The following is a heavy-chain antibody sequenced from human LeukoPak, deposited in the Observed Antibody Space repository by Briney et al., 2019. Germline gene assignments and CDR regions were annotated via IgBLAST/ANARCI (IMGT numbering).Heavy chain of an antibody. CDR3: ARTLPGTEAFDI. V-gene: IGHV3-11*01. Sequence: PGGSLRLSCAGSGFKFVDYYMTWIRQSPGKGLGWLSYISSSGYTIHYADSVKGRVTISRDNAKNSLYLQMMNLRADDTAVYYCARTLPGTEAFDIWGQGTLVTVSS. CDR1: GFKFVDYY. D-gene: IGHD2-2*01. CDR2: ISSSGYTI. J-gene: IGHJ3*02.